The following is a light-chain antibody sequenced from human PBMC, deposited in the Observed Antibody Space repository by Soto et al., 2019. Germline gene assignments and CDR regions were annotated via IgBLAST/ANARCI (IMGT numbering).Light chain of an antibody. CDR2: WAS. CDR1: QSVLYSSNNKNY. V-gene: IGKV4-1*01. CDR3: QQYHNLPLT. Sequence: DIVMTQSPDSLAVSLGERATINCKSSQSVLYSSNNKNYLAWYQQKPGQPPKLLIYWASTRESGVPDRFSGSGSGTDFTLTISSLQAEDIATYYCQQYHNLPLTFGGGTKVDIK. J-gene: IGKJ4*01.